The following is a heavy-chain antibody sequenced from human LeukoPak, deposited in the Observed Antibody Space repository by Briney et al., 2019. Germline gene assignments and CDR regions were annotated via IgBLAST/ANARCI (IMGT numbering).Heavy chain of an antibody. D-gene: IGHD3-10*01. CDR2: MNPNSGNT. V-gene: IGHV1-8*01. CDR1: GYTFTSYD. Sequence: ASVKVSCKASGYTFTSYDINWVRQATGQGLEWVGWMNPNSGNTGYAQKFQGRVTMTTDTSTSTAYMELRSLRSDDTAVYYCAREGSGSSLGYYYYGMDVWGQGTTVTVSS. CDR3: AREGSGSSLGYYYYGMDV. J-gene: IGHJ6*02.